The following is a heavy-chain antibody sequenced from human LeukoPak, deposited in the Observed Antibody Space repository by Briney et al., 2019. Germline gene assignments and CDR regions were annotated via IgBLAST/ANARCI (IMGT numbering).Heavy chain of an antibody. J-gene: IGHJ3*02. CDR3: ARGGSYLSAFDI. V-gene: IGHV3-48*01. CDR2: ISSSSSTI. D-gene: IGHD1-26*01. Sequence: QPGGSLRLSCAASGFTFSSDSMSWVRQAPGKGLEWVSYISSSSSTIYYTDSVKGRFTISRDNAKNSLYLQMNSLRAEDTAVYYCARGGSYLSAFDIWGQGTMVTVSS. CDR1: GFTFSSDS.